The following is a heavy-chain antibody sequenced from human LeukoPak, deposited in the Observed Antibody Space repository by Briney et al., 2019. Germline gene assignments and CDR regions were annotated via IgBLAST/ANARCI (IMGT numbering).Heavy chain of an antibody. CDR1: GYSFTTYW. CDR2: IYPGDSDT. CDR3: ARSPLGVVVPAADRDRGDNWFDP. D-gene: IGHD2-2*01. J-gene: IGHJ5*02. Sequence: HGESLKISCKASGYSFTTYWIAWVRQMPGKGLEWMGIIYPGDSDTKYSPSFQGQVTISADKSINTAYLQWRGLQASDTAMYYCARSPLGVVVPAADRDRGDNWFDPWGQGTLVTVSS. V-gene: IGHV5-51*01.